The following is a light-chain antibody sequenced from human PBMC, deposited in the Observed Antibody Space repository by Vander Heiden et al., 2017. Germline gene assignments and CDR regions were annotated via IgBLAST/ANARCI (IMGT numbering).Light chain of an antibody. V-gene: IGKV1-8*01. CDR2: AAS. J-gene: IGKJ3*01. CDR3: QQEYSYPST. CDR1: QGISSY. Sequence: AIRMTQSPSSFSASTGDRVTITCRASQGISSYLAWYQQKPGKAPKLLIYAASTLQSGVPSRFSGSGSGTDFTLTISCLQSEDFATYYCQQEYSYPSTFGHGTKVDIK.